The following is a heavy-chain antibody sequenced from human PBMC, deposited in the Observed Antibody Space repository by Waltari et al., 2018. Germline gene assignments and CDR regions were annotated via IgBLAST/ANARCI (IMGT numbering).Heavy chain of an antibody. J-gene: IGHJ4*02. Sequence: QVQVVQSGAEVKKPGASVRVSCQASGYTFTGYYMHWVRQVPGQGLEWMGWINPNSGDTNYEQKFQDRVTMTSDTSIDTAYMELRRLRSDDTAVYYCARERGRSEWYGVDYWGQGTLVTVSS. V-gene: IGHV1-2*02. CDR3: ARERGRSEWYGVDY. CDR2: INPNSGDT. D-gene: IGHD3-10*01. CDR1: GYTFTGYY.